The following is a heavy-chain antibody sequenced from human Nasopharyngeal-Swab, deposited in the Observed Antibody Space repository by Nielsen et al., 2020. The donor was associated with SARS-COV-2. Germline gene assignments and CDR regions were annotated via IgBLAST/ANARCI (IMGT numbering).Heavy chain of an antibody. V-gene: IGHV4-4*07. CDR3: ARGRDYYDFWSGLNAHYYYYYGMDV. D-gene: IGHD3-3*01. CDR2: IYTSGST. Sequence: SETLSLTCTVSGGSISSYYWSWIRQPAGKGLEWIGRIYTSGSTNYNPSPKSRVTMSVDTSKNQFSLKLSSVTAADTAVYYCARGRDYYDFWSGLNAHYYYYYGMDVWGQGTTVTVSS. J-gene: IGHJ6*02. CDR1: GGSISSYY.